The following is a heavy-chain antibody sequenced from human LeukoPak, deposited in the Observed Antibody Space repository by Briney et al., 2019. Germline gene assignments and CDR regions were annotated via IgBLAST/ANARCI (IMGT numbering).Heavy chain of an antibody. CDR1: GLTFSRYS. D-gene: IGHD4-17*01. CDR3: ARDSLTWDYGDYSAFDV. J-gene: IGHJ3*01. V-gene: IGHV3-21*01. Sequence: GGSLRLSCAASGLTFSRYSMNWAPQAPGKGLECVSSMSSSSSYIYYADSMKGRFTTSRDNAKNSLYLQMNSLRAEDTAVYYCARDSLTWDYGDYSAFDVWGQGTMVTVSS. CDR2: MSSSSSYI.